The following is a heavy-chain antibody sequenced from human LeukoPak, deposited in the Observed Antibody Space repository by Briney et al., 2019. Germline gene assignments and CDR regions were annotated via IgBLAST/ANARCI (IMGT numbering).Heavy chain of an antibody. CDR3: ATARPNYYYDSSRYYQPFDY. D-gene: IGHD3-22*01. V-gene: IGHV1-24*01. CDR1: GYTLTELS. CDR2: FDPEDGET. Sequence: ASVKVSCKVSGYTLTELSMHWVRQAPGKGLEWMGGFDPEDGETIYAQKFQGRVTMTEDTSTDTAYMELSSLRSEDTAVYYCATARPNYYYDSSRYYQPFDYWGQGTLVTVSS. J-gene: IGHJ4*02.